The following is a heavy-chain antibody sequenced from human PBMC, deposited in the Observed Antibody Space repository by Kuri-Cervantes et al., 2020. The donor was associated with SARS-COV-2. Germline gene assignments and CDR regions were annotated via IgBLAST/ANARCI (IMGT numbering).Heavy chain of an antibody. CDR1: GFTVSSNY. V-gene: IGHV3-23*01. Sequence: GGSLRLSCAASGFTVSSNYMSWVRQAPGKGLEWVSAISGSGGSTYYADSVKGRFTIPRDNSKNTLYLQMNSLRAEDTAVYYCAKDCHPTIVGVVALDAFDIWGQGTMVTVSS. D-gene: IGHD3-3*01. CDR3: AKDCHPTIVGVVALDAFDI. J-gene: IGHJ3*02. CDR2: ISGSGGST.